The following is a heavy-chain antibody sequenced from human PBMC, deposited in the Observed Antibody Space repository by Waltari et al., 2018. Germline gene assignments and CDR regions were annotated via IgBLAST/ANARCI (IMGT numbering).Heavy chain of an antibody. V-gene: IGHV3-15*01. CDR2: VKSKTDCGTT. J-gene: IGHJ4*02. D-gene: IGHD2-8*01. CDR3: AKMATGTFDR. CDR1: GFTFSNAW. Sequence: EVQLVESGGSLVQPGGSLRLSCAASGFTFSNAWMTWVRQAPGKGLEWVGRVKSKTDCGTTEYAAPVKGRFIISRDDSKITLYLQMNSLKTEDTAVYYCAKMATGTFDRWGQGTLVTVSS.